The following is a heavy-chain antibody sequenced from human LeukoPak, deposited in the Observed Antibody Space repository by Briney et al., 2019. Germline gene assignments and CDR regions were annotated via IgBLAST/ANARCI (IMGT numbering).Heavy chain of an antibody. CDR3: ARGPPLFDP. V-gene: IGHV3-11*04. CDR1: GGSFSGYY. Sequence: PSETLSLTCAVYGGSFSGYYWSWIRQAPGKGLEWVSYISISSSTIYYAESVKGRFTISRDNAKNSLYLQVNSLRAEDTAIYYCARGPPLFDPWGQGTLVTVSS. J-gene: IGHJ5*02. CDR2: ISISSSTI.